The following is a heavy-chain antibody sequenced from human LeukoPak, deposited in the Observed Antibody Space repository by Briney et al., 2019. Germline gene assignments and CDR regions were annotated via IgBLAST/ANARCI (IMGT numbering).Heavy chain of an antibody. CDR3: AGRHCSCTSCSRFDP. CDR1: GYSFTSYW. Sequence: GESLKISCKGSGYSFTSYWIGWVRQTPGKGLEWMGIIYPGDSDTRYSPSFQGQVTISADKSISTAYLQWSSLKASDTAMYYCAGRHCSCTSCSRFDPWGQGTLVTVSS. J-gene: IGHJ5*02. D-gene: IGHD2-2*01. V-gene: IGHV5-51*01. CDR2: IYPGDSDT.